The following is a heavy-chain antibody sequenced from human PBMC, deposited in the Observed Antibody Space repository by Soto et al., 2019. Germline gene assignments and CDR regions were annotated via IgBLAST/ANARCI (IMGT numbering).Heavy chain of an antibody. CDR1: NYNYDSDG. V-gene: IGHV1-18*01. CDR3: ARVLTGLNGMDV. J-gene: IGHJ6*02. D-gene: IGHD3-9*01. Sequence: ASVKVSCKTSNYNYDSDGVTWVRQAPGQGLEWMGWIYASNGYANYAQKFQDRVTLTTDTSTRTAYMELRSLRSDDTAVYYCARVLTGLNGMDVWGQGTTVTVSS. CDR2: IYASNGYA.